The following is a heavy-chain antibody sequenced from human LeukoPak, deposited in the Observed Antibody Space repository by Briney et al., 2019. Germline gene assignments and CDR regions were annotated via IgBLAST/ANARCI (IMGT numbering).Heavy chain of an antibody. CDR2: IYLGDSDT. Sequence: GESLEISCKGSGYSFTNYWIGWVRQMPGKGLEWMGIIYLGDSDTRYSPSFQGQVTISADKSISTAYLQWGSLKASDTAIYYCARSSSGWSFDYWGQGTLVTVSS. CDR3: ARSSSGWSFDY. CDR1: GYSFTNYW. D-gene: IGHD6-19*01. V-gene: IGHV5-51*01. J-gene: IGHJ4*02.